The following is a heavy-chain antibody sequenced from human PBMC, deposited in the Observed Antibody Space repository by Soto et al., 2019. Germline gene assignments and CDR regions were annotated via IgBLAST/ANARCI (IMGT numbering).Heavy chain of an antibody. J-gene: IGHJ4*02. CDR1: GGSISSSSYY. V-gene: IGHV4-39*07. CDR3: ARGGRYCSGGSCSLYVDTAMAPDY. D-gene: IGHD2-15*01. Sequence: LTCTVSGGSISSSSYYWGWIRQPPGKGLERIGRIYYSGSTYYNPSLKSRVTISVDTSKNQFSLKLSSVTAADTAVYYCARGGRYCSGGSCSLYVDTAMAPDYWGQGTLVTVSS. CDR2: IYYSGST.